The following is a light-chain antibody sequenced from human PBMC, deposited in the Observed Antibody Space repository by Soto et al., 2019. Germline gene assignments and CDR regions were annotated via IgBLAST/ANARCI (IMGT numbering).Light chain of an antibody. CDR2: GAS. CDR1: QSVSSN. J-gene: IGKJ1*01. V-gene: IGKV3-15*01. CDR3: QQYNNWPRT. Sequence: EIVMTQSPVTLSVSPGERATLSCRASQSVSSNYLAWYQQKPGQAPRLLIYGASTRATGIPARFSGSGSGTEFTLTINSLQSEDFAVYYCQQYNNWPRTFGQGTKVDIK.